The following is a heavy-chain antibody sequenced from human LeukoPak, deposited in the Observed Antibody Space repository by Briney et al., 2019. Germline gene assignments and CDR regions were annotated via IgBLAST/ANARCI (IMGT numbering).Heavy chain of an antibody. CDR1: GGSFSGYY. D-gene: IGHD3-10*01. J-gene: IGHJ4*02. CDR3: ARAGVVRQNAIEY. Sequence: SETLSLTCAVYGGSFSGYYWSWIRQPPGKGLEWIGYIYYSGSTNYNPSLKSRVTISVDTSKNQFSLKLSSVTAADTAVYYCARAGVVRQNAIEYWGQGTLVTVSS. CDR2: IYYSGST. V-gene: IGHV4-59*01.